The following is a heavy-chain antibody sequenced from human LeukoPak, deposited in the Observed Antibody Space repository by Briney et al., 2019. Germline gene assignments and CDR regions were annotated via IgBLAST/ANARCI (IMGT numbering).Heavy chain of an antibody. CDR1: GDSVSSYY. D-gene: IGHD2-8*01. CDR3: ARGYCTHEICQVFPC. J-gene: IGHJ4*02. CDR2: ISYSGST. Sequence: SGTLSLTCTVSGDSVSSYYWSWIRQTPGTGLEWIGYISYSGSTNYGPSLKSRVTMSLDTSKNQFSLNLNSVTAADTGVYYCARGYCTHEICQVFPCWGQGTLVAVSS. V-gene: IGHV4-59*02.